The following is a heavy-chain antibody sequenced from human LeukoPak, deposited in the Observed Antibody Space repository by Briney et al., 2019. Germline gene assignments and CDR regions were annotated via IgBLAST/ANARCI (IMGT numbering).Heavy chain of an antibody. D-gene: IGHD5-12*01. CDR2: ISSSSTYI. V-gene: IGHV3-21*01. CDR3: ARGPSGYHNT. CDR1: GFTFSSYS. Sequence: PGGSLRLSCAASGFTFSSYSMNWVRQAPGKGLEWVSSISSSSTYIYYADSVKGRFTISRDNAKNSLYLQMNSLRAEDTAVYYCARGPSGYHNTGGQGTLVTVSS. J-gene: IGHJ4*02.